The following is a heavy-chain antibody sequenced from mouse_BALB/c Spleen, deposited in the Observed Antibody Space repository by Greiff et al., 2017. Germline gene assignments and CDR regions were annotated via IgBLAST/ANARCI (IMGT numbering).Heavy chain of an antibody. CDR3: ARTDVFDY. CDR1: GFTFSSFG. CDR2: ISSGSSTI. Sequence: EVQLVESGGGLVQPGGSRKLSCAASGFTFSSFGMHWVRQAPEKGLEWVAYISSGSSTIYYADTVKGRFTISRDNPKNTLFLQMTSLRSEDTAMYYCARTDVFDYWGQGTTLTVSS. V-gene: IGHV5-17*02. J-gene: IGHJ2*01.